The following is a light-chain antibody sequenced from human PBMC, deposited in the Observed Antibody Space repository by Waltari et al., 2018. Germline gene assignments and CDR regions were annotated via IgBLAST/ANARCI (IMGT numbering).Light chain of an antibody. CDR2: GAS. J-gene: IGKJ1*01. V-gene: IGKV3-20*01. Sequence: EIVLTQSPGTLSLSPGERATLSCRASQSVSSSYLAWYQQKPGQAPRLLIYGASSRATGIPDRFSGSGYGTDFTLTISRLEPEDFAVYYCQQYKTFGQGTKVEIK. CDR3: QQYKT. CDR1: QSVSSSY.